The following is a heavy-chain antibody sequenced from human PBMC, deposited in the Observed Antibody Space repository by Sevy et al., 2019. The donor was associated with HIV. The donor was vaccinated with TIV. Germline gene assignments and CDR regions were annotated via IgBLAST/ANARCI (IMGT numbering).Heavy chain of an antibody. V-gene: IGHV3-21*06. D-gene: IGHD3-22*01. CDR3: ARETGAAYYSDTSGFDY. J-gene: IGHJ4*02. CDR1: GFHFNYHD. Sequence: GGSLILSCATSGFHFNYHDMHWVRQAPGKGLEWVSSISSNSKYLYYADSVKGRFTVSRDNARSSFFLQLSDLGAGDTAVYYCARETGAAYYSDTSGFDYWGQGTLVTVSS. CDR2: ISSNSKYL.